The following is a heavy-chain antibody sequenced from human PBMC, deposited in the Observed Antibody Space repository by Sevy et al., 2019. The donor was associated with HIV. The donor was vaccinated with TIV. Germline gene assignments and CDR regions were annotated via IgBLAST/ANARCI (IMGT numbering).Heavy chain of an antibody. J-gene: IGHJ6*02. CDR3: ARVGCSGGSCQGAKLYYYYYGMDV. Sequence: ASVKVSCKASGGTFSSYAISWVRQAPGQGLEWMGGIIPIFGTANYAQKFQGRVTITADESTSTAYMERSSLRSEDTAVYYCARVGCSGGSCQGAKLYYYYYGMDVWGQGTTVTVSS. CDR1: GGTFSSYA. D-gene: IGHD2-15*01. CDR2: IIPIFGTA. V-gene: IGHV1-69*13.